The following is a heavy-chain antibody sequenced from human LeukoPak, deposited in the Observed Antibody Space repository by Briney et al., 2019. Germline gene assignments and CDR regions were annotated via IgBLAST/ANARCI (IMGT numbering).Heavy chain of an antibody. Sequence: SETLSLTCTVSGGSISSSSYYWGWIRQPPGKGLEWIGSFYYSGSTYYNPSLKGRVTISVDTSKNQFSLNLSSMIAADTAVYYCARHEYFVNYWGQGTQVTVSS. J-gene: IGHJ4*02. D-gene: IGHD2/OR15-2a*01. CDR3: ARHEYFVNY. CDR2: FYYSGST. V-gene: IGHV4-39*01. CDR1: GGSISSSSYY.